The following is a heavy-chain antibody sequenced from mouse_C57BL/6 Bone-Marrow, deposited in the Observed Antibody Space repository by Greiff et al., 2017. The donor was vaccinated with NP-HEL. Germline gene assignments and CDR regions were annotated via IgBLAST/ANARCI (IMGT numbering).Heavy chain of an antibody. CDR1: GYTFTSYY. Sequence: VQLQQPGADLVKPGASVKLSCKASGYTFTSYYMHWVKQRTEQGLEWIGRIDPEDGETKYAPKFQGKATITADTSSNTAYLQLSSLTSEDTAVYYCASSYGYFDVWGTGTTVTVSS. CDR2: IDPEDGET. J-gene: IGHJ1*03. V-gene: IGHV14-2*01. CDR3: ASSYGYFDV.